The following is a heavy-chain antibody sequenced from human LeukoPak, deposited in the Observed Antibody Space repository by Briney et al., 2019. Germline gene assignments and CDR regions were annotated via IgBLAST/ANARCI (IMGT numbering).Heavy chain of an antibody. Sequence: GGSLRLSCAASGFTFSSYAMSWVRQAPGKGLEWVSAISGSGVSTYYADSVMGRFTISRDNSKNTLYMQMNSLRAEDTAVYYCARKYGSGSYSPPDYWGQGTLVTVSS. CDR2: ISGSGVST. CDR1: GFTFSSYA. J-gene: IGHJ4*02. V-gene: IGHV3-23*01. D-gene: IGHD3-10*01. CDR3: ARKYGSGSYSPPDY.